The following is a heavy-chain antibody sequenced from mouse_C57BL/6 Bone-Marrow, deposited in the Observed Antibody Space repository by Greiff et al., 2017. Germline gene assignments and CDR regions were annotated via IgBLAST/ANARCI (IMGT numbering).Heavy chain of an antibody. D-gene: IGHD1-1*02. Sequence: VQLKQSGPVLVKPGASVKMSCKASGYTFTDYYMNWVKQSHGKSLEWIGVINPYNGGTSYNQKFKGKATLTVDKSSSTAYMELNSLTSEDSAVYYCASGGGYCFDYWGQGTTLTVSS. CDR2: INPYNGGT. V-gene: IGHV1-19*01. J-gene: IGHJ2*01. CDR1: GYTFTDYY. CDR3: ASGGGYCFDY.